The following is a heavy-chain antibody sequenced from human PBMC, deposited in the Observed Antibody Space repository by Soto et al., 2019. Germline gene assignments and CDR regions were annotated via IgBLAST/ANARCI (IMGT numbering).Heavy chain of an antibody. Sequence: ASVKVSCKASGYTFTGYYMHWVRQAPGQGLEWMGWINPNSGGTNCAQKFQGWVTMTRDTSISTAYMELSRLRSDDTAVYYCARSPGGVVTAMYYFDYWGQGTLVTVSS. D-gene: IGHD2-21*02. CDR2: INPNSGGT. CDR1: GYTFTGYY. CDR3: ARSPGGVVTAMYYFDY. J-gene: IGHJ4*02. V-gene: IGHV1-2*04.